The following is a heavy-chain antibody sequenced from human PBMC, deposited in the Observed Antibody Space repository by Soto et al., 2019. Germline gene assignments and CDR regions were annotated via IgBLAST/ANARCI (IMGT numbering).Heavy chain of an antibody. D-gene: IGHD3-3*01. CDR2: IHGSGTFI. V-gene: IGHV3-21*01. CDR3: ARAIRGGVIRD. J-gene: IGHJ4*02. Sequence: GGSLRLSCTASGFTFRTYSMTWVRQAPGKGLEWASSIHGSGTFIYYADSVKGRFTISRDDAKNSLYLQMNSLRAEDTAVYYCARAIRGGVIRDWGQGTLVTVSS. CDR1: GFTFRTYS.